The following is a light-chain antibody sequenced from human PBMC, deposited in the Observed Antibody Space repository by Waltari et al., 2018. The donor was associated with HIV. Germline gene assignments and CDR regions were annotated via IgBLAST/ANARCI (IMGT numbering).Light chain of an antibody. CDR3: QQYGSSPQT. J-gene: IGKJ2*01. CDR1: QRLNSNS. Sequence: EVVLTQSPDTLSLSRGEGAVLTCRASQRLNSNSLAWYQQNPGQAPRLLIFAASSRATGIPDRFSGSGSGTDFTLAISGLKPEDFATYYCQQYGSSPQTFGQGTKLEIK. CDR2: AAS. V-gene: IGKV3-20*01.